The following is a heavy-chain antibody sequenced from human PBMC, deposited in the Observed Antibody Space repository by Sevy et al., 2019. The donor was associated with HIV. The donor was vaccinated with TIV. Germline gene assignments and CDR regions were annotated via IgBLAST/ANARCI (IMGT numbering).Heavy chain of an antibody. V-gene: IGHV3-7*01. CDR2: IKGDGSQT. D-gene: IGHD1-1*01. J-gene: IGHJ4*02. CDR3: ARDTGNFYVDY. Sequence: GGSLRLSCAASGFIFSNYWMTWVRQAPGKGLEWVANIKGDGSQTAYADSVRGRCTISRDKAKNSLYLQINSLSPEDTDLYYCARDTGNFYVDYWGQGTLVTVSS. CDR1: GFIFSNYW.